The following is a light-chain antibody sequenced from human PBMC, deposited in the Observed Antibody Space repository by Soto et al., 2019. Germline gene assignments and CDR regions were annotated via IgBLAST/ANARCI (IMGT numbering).Light chain of an antibody. V-gene: IGKV3-20*01. Sequence: EIVLTQSPGTLSLSPGERATLSCRASQSVSSSYLAWYQQKPGQAPRLLLYGALNRATGIPDRFSASGSGTDFTLTISRLEPEDFAMYYCQQYGSSPSYTFGQGTKLEIK. CDR1: QSVSSSY. CDR2: GAL. CDR3: QQYGSSPSYT. J-gene: IGKJ2*01.